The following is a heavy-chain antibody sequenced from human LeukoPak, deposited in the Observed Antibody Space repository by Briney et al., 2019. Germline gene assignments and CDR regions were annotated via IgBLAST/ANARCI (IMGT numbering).Heavy chain of an antibody. V-gene: IGHV4-34*01. Sequence: SETLSLTCAVYGGSFSGYYWSWIRQPPGKGREWIGEINHSGSTNYNPSPKSRVTISADTSKTQFSLKLSSVTAADTAVYYCARGFYSSSWYRPFDYWGQGSLVTVSS. CDR1: GGSFSGYY. D-gene: IGHD6-13*01. J-gene: IGHJ4*02. CDR3: ARGFYSSSWYRPFDY. CDR2: INHSGST.